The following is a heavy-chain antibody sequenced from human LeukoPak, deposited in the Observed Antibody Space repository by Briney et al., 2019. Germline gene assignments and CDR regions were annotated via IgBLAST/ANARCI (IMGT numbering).Heavy chain of an antibody. CDR2: LHPSTTA. D-gene: IGHD3-16*01. V-gene: IGHV4-39*01. J-gene: IGHJ3*01. Sequence: PSETLSLSCTVSGGSISSSSKFWDWIRQPPGKGLEWIGSLHPSTTAYYNPSLRSRVGISVDTSKNQLYLTLSSVTAADSAVYFCARHDDYPYTSHPAGFYVWGQGTMVTVSS. CDR1: GGSISSSSKF. CDR3: ARHDDYPYTSHPAGFYV.